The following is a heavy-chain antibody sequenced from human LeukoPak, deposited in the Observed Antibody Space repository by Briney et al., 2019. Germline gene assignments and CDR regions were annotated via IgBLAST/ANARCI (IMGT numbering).Heavy chain of an antibody. Sequence: SQTLSLTCTVSGGSISSGSYYWSWIRQPAGKGLEWIGRIYTSGSTNYNPSLKSRVTLSVDTSKNQFSLKLSSVPAAGKGVYYRARDKRYYESSGYLGVSGYFDYWGQGTLVTVSS. CDR1: GGSISSGSYY. J-gene: IGHJ4*02. D-gene: IGHD3-22*01. CDR3: ARDKRYYESSGYLGVSGYFDY. V-gene: IGHV4-61*02. CDR2: IYTSGST.